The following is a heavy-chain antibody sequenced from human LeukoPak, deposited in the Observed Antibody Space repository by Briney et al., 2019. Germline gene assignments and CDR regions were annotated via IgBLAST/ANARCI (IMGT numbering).Heavy chain of an antibody. D-gene: IGHD5-24*01. J-gene: IGHJ4*02. CDR1: GFTFSSYW. CDR2: ISSSSSYI. V-gene: IGHV3-21*01. Sequence: PGGSLRLSCADSGFTFSSYWMSWVRQAPGKGLEWVSSISSSSSYIYYADSVKGRFTISRDNAKNSLYLQMNSLRAEDTAVYYCARRDGYNFVDYWGQGTLVTVSS. CDR3: ARRDGYNFVDY.